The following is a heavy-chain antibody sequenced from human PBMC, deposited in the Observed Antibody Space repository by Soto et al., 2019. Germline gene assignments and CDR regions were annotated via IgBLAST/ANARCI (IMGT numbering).Heavy chain of an antibody. CDR1: GFTFSRYS. J-gene: IGHJ4*02. CDR3: ARDYYYDSSGYSPLDY. D-gene: IGHD3-22*01. CDR2: MTSSGNSI. Sequence: GGSLRLSCAAYGFTFSRYSMNWVRQAPGKGLEWVSSMTSSGNSIYYGDSVKGRFTISRDNAKNSLYLEMNSLRAEDTAVYYCARDYYYDSSGYSPLDYWGQGTLVTVSS. V-gene: IGHV3-21*01.